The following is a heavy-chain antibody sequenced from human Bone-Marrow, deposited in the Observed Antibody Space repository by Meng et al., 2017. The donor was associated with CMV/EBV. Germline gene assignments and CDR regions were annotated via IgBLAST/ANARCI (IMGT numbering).Heavy chain of an antibody. CDR1: GYTFTGYY. V-gene: IGHV1-2*02. CDR3: ARDCGRDEWELRGWFDP. CDR2: INPNSGGT. D-gene: IGHD1-26*01. Sequence: ASVKVSCKASGYTFTGYYMHWVRQAPGQGLEWMGWINPNSGGTNYAQKFQGRVTMTRDTSISTAYMELSRLRSGDTAVYYCARDCGRDEWELRGWFDPWGQGTLVTVSS. J-gene: IGHJ5*02.